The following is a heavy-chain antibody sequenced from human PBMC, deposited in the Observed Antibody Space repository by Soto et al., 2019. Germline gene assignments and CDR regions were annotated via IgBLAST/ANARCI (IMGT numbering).Heavy chain of an antibody. CDR1: GYTFTSYG. Sequence: QVQLVQSGAEVKKPGASVKVSCKASGYTFTSYGISWVRQAPGQGLEWMGWISAYNGNTNYAQKLQGRVTMTKDTATSTAYRELRGLRSEDTAVYYLVIAAGVGGLCGMDVWGQGTTVTVSS. CDR3: VIAAGVGGLCGMDV. CDR2: ISAYNGNT. J-gene: IGHJ6*02. V-gene: IGHV1-18*01. D-gene: IGHD1-26*01.